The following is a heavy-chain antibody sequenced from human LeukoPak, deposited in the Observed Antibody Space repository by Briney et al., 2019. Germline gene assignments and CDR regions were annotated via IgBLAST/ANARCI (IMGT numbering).Heavy chain of an antibody. CDR1: GGSISSGNYC. D-gene: IGHD3-22*01. CDR3: ARSSGYLYGMDV. CDR2: VHYSGST. J-gene: IGHJ6*02. V-gene: IGHV4-30-4*02. Sequence: PSETLSLTCTVSGGSISSGNYCWSWIRQPPGKGLEWIGFVHYSGSTSYNPSLKSRVTISLDTSKNQFSLKLSSVTAADTAVYYCARSSGYLYGMDVWGQGTTVTVSS.